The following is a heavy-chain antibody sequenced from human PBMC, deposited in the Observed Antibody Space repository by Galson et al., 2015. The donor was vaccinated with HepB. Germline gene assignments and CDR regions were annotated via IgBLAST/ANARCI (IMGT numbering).Heavy chain of an antibody. CDR2: IWYDGSNK. J-gene: IGHJ2*01. Sequence: SLRLSCAASGFTFSSYGMHWVRQAPGKGLEWVAVIWYDGSNKYYADSVKGRFTISRDNSKNTLYLQMNSLRAEDTAVYYCARFQTGTVGIVGDWYLDLWGRGTLVTVSS. V-gene: IGHV3-33*08. CDR1: GFTFSSYG. CDR3: ARFQTGTVGIVGDWYLDL. D-gene: IGHD1-1*01.